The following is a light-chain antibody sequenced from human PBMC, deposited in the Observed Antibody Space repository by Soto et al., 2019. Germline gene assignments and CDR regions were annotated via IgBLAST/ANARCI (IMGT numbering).Light chain of an antibody. CDR3: QHSNNWPRT. Sequence: EIVMTQSPATLSVSPGERATLSCRASQSVSSNLAWYQQKPGQAPRLLIYGASTRATGIPARFSGSGSGTEFTLTISSLQSEDFAVYYCQHSNNWPRTFGQGTKV. J-gene: IGKJ1*01. CDR1: QSVSSN. CDR2: GAS. V-gene: IGKV3-15*01.